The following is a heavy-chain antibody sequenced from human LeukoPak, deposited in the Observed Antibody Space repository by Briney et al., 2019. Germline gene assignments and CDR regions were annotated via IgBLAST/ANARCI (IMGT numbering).Heavy chain of an antibody. CDR1: GFTFSSYA. J-gene: IGHJ4*02. D-gene: IGHD3-22*01. CDR2: ISGSGGST. V-gene: IGHV3-23*01. CDR3: AKDPRDYDSSGYYLYYFDY. Sequence: PGGSLRLSCAASGFTFSSYAMSWVRQAPGKGLEWVSAISGSGGSTYYADSVKGRFTISRDNSKNTLYLQMSSLRAEDTAVYYCAKDPRDYDSSGYYLYYFDYWGQGTLVTVSS.